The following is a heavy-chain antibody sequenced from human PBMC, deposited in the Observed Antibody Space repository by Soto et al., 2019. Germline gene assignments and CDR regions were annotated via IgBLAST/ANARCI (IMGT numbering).Heavy chain of an antibody. V-gene: IGHV1-8*01. D-gene: IGHD2-8*01. CDR2: MNPNSGNT. CDR3: ARRVVLMVYAIESGMDV. Sequence: ASVKVSCKASGYTFTSYDINWVRQATGQGLEWMGWMNPNSGNTGYAQKFQGRVTMTRNTSISTAYMELSSLRSEDTAVYYCARRVVLMVYAIESGMDVWGQGTTVTVSS. CDR1: GYTFTSYD. J-gene: IGHJ6*02.